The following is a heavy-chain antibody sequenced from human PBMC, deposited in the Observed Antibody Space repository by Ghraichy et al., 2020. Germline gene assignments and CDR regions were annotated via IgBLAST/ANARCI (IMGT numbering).Heavy chain of an antibody. CDR3: AKDLYYDSSGSDY. Sequence: GGSLRLSCAASGFTFSSYAMSWVRQAPGKGLEWVSAISGSGGSTYYAGSVKGRFTISRDNSKNTLYLQMNSLRAEDTAVYYCAKDLYYDSSGSDYWGQGTLVTVSS. V-gene: IGHV3-23*01. CDR2: ISGSGGST. J-gene: IGHJ4*02. D-gene: IGHD3-22*01. CDR1: GFTFSSYA.